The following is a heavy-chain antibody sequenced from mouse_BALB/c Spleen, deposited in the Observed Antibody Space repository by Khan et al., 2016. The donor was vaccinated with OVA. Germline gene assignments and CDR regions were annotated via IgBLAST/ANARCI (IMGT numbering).Heavy chain of an antibody. D-gene: IGHD2-3*01. V-gene: IGHV3-2*02. CDR3: ARDGSRYNYAMDY. CDR1: GYSITSDYA. J-gene: IGHJ4*01. CDR2: INYSGST. Sequence: EVQLQESGPGLVKPSQSLSLTWTVTGYSITSDYAWNWIRQFPGNKLEWMGYINYSGSTNYNPALKSRISITRDTSKNQFFLQLNSVTTADTATYYCARDGSRYNYAMDYWGQGTSVTVSS.